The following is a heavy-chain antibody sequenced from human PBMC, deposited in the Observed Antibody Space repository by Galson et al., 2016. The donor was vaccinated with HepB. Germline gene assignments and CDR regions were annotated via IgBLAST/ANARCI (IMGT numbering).Heavy chain of an antibody. D-gene: IGHD6-19*01. Sequence: SLRLSCAASGFTFSSYAMTWVRQAPGKGLEWVSAIGGSGDGTYYADSMKGRFTISRDNSKNTLYLEMNSLRAEDTAIYYCAKISLGGYSSGWGGSFDIWGQGTKVTVSS. CDR2: IGGSGDGT. J-gene: IGHJ3*02. CDR3: AKISLGGYSSGWGGSFDI. V-gene: IGHV3-23*01. CDR1: GFTFSSYA.